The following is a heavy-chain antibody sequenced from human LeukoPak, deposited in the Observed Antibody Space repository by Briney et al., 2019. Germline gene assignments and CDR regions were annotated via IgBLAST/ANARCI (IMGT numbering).Heavy chain of an antibody. J-gene: IGHJ6*03. CDR2: IIPIFGTA. D-gene: IGHD2-15*01. Sequence: ASVKVSCKASGYTFTMYYIHWVRQAPGQGLEWMGGIIPIFGTANYAQKFQGRVTITTDESTSTAYMELSSLRSEDTAVYYCATNADIVVVVARRQDYYYYYMDVWGKGTTVTVSS. CDR3: ATNADIVVVVARRQDYYYYYMDV. CDR1: GYTFTMYY. V-gene: IGHV1-69*05.